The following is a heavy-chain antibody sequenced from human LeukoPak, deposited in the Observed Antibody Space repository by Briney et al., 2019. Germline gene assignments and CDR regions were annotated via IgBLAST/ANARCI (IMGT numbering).Heavy chain of an antibody. J-gene: IGHJ4*02. D-gene: IGHD1-26*01. Sequence: GGSLRLSCAASGFTFSNAWMSWVRQAPGKGLEWVGRIKSKTDGGTTDYAAPVKGRFTTSRDDSKNTLYLQMNSLKTEDTAVYYCTTDLIEGATPFDYWGQGTLVTVSS. CDR1: GFTFSNAW. CDR2: IKSKTDGGTT. V-gene: IGHV3-15*01. CDR3: TTDLIEGATPFDY.